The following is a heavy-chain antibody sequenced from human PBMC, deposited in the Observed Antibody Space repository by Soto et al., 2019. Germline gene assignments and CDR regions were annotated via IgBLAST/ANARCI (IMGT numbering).Heavy chain of an antibody. Sequence: GGSLRLSCAASGFTFSSYAMSWVRQAPGKGLEWVSSVSAGGDMTYYSDSVKGRFTISRDNSNNALFLQMNSLRAEDTALYYCARGDRGGSGSPASYYYSGLDVWGQGTTVTVSS. V-gene: IGHV3-23*01. D-gene: IGHD3-10*01. CDR3: ARGDRGGSGSPASYYYSGLDV. J-gene: IGHJ6*02. CDR1: GFTFSSYA. CDR2: VSAGGDMT.